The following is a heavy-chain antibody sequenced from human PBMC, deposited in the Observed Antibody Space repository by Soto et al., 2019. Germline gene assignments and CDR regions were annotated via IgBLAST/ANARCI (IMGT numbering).Heavy chain of an antibody. CDR1: GGSISSGDYY. J-gene: IGHJ4*02. D-gene: IGHD4-17*01. CDR3: ARGVTTVTTFAY. CDR2: IYYSGST. V-gene: IGHV4-30-4*01. Sequence: PSETLSLTCTVSGGSISSGDYYWSWIRQPPGKGLEWIGNIYYSGSTNYNPSLKSRVTLSVDTSKNQFSLKLSSVTAADTAVYYCARGVTTVTTFAYWGQGTLVTVSS.